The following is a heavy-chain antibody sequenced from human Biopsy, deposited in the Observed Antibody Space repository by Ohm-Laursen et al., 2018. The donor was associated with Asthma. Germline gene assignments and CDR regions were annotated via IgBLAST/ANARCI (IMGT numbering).Heavy chain of an antibody. CDR1: GFTFSSYG. Sequence: SLRLSCEASGFTFSSYGMHWVRQAPGKGLEWVAVISYDGSNKYYADSVKGRFTISRDNSKNTLYLQMNSLRAEDTAVYYCARGNHHLDYGGNSGAFDIWGQGTMVTVSS. D-gene: IGHD4-23*01. CDR2: ISYDGSNK. J-gene: IGHJ3*02. CDR3: ARGNHHLDYGGNSGAFDI. V-gene: IGHV3-30*03.